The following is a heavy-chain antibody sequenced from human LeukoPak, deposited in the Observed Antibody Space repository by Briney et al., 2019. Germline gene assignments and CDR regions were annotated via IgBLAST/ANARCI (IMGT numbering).Heavy chain of an antibody. CDR2: ISGSGGST. Sequence: PGGSLRLSCAASGFTFSSYAMSWVRQAPGKGLEWVSAISGSGGSTYYAGSVKGRFTISRDNSKNTLYLQMNSLRAEDTAVYYCAKQRGQWLVIDYWGQGTLVTVSS. J-gene: IGHJ4*02. CDR3: AKQRGQWLVIDY. D-gene: IGHD6-19*01. V-gene: IGHV3-23*01. CDR1: GFTFSSYA.